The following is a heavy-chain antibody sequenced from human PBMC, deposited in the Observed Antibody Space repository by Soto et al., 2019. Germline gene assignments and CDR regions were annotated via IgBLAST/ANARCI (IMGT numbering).Heavy chain of an antibody. V-gene: IGHV4-30-4*01. Sequence: SETLSLTCTVSGDSISSADYYWSWIRQTPGKGLEWIGHIFYSGTTYYNPYLKSRLTISVDTSKNHFSLRLTSVTAADTAVYYCARDLWVEPELYYYGMDVWGQGTTVTVS. CDR2: IFYSGTT. D-gene: IGHD1-1*01. CDR1: GDSISSADYY. J-gene: IGHJ6*02. CDR3: ARDLWVEPELYYYGMDV.